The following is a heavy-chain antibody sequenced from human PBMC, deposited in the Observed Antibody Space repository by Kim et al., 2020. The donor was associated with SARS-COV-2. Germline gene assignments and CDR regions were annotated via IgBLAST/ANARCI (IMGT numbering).Heavy chain of an antibody. CDR1: GFTFSSYW. J-gene: IGHJ4*02. CDR3: ARETHVDCFDY. V-gene: IGHV3-7*03. CDR2: IKQDGSDK. Sequence: GGSLRLSFAASGFTFSSYWMSWVRQAPGKGLEWVANIKQDGSDKYYGDSVKDRFTISRDNAKKSLYLEMNSLRAEDTAVYYCARETHVDCFDYWGQGTLV.